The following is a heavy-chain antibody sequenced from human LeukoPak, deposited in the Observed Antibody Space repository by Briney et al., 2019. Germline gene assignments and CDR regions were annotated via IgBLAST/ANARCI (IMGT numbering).Heavy chain of an antibody. CDR1: GFTVSSNY. CDR3: AGGSRRDGYDY. CDR2: IYDNGDA. Sequence: GGSLRLSCAASGFTVSSNYMSWVRQAPGKGLEWGSVIYDNGDAYSADSVKGRFTISRHNSKNTLYLQMNSLRPEDTAVYYCAGGSRRDGYDYWGQGTLVTVSS. J-gene: IGHJ4*02. V-gene: IGHV3-53*04. D-gene: IGHD5-24*01.